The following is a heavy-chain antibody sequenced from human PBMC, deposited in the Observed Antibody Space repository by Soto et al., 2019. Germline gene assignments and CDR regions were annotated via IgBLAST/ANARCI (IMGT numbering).Heavy chain of an antibody. D-gene: IGHD3-9*01. Sequence: GGSLRLSCAASGFTFSSYSMNWVRQAPGKGLEWVSYISSSSSTIYYADSVKGRFTISRDNAKNSLYLQMNSLRDEDTVVYYCARDSLMNYDILTGYLPDFDYWGQGTLVTVSS. CDR2: ISSSSSTI. J-gene: IGHJ4*02. V-gene: IGHV3-48*02. CDR1: GFTFSSYS. CDR3: ARDSLMNYDILTGYLPDFDY.